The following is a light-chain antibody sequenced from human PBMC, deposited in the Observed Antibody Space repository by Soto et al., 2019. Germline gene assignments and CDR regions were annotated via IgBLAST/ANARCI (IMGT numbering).Light chain of an antibody. Sequence: DGQMTHSQSSLSASVGDRVTITCQASQNINNYLNWYQQKPGRAPKLLIYDASNLEAGVPSRFRGSGSGTDFTFTISRLQPEDIATYYCQQYENLPTFGQGTRLEIK. CDR3: QQYENLPT. CDR1: QNINNY. J-gene: IGKJ5*01. V-gene: IGKV1-33*01. CDR2: DAS.